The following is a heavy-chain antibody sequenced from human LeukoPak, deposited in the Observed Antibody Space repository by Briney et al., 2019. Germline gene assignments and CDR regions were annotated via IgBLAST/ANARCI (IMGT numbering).Heavy chain of an antibody. CDR2: IIPILGIA. Sequence: GSSVKVSCKASGGTFSSYAISWVRQAPGQGLKWMGRIIPILGIANYAQKFQGRVTITADKSTSTAYMELSSLRSEDMAVYYCARVGVTISHGLKYWGQGTLVTVSS. J-gene: IGHJ4*02. D-gene: IGHD3-3*01. CDR1: GGTFSSYA. V-gene: IGHV1-69*04. CDR3: ARVGVTISHGLKY.